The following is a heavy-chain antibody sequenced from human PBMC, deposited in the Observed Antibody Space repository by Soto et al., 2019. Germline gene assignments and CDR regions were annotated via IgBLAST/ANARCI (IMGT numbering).Heavy chain of an antibody. CDR2: IYYSGST. J-gene: IGHJ3*02. CDR3: ARGGLVVNPLMGAFDI. D-gene: IGHD2-21*01. Sequence: TLSLTCTVSGGSISSGGHYWSWIRQHPGKGLGWIGYIYYSGSTYYHPSLKSRVTISVDTSKNQFSLRLTSVTAADTAVYYCARGGLVVNPLMGAFDIWGQGTMVTVSS. CDR1: GGSISSGGHY. V-gene: IGHV4-31*03.